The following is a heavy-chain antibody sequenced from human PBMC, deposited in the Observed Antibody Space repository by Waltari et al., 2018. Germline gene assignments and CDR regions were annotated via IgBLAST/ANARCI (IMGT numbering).Heavy chain of an antibody. V-gene: IGHV4-39*07. CDR1: GGSISSSSYY. Sequence: QLQLQEWGPGRVQPSETLSLNCTVSGGSISSSSYYRGWIRQRPRKGQEWIGNIYNSGSTYYNPSLKSRVTISVDTSKNQFSLKLSSVTAADTAVYYCARIVVPAYYYYYMDVWGKGTTVTISS. CDR2: IYNSGST. J-gene: IGHJ6*03. D-gene: IGHD2-2*01. CDR3: ARIVVPAYYYYYMDV.